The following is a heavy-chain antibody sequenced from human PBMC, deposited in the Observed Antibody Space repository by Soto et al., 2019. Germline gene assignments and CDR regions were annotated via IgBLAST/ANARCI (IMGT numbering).Heavy chain of an antibody. CDR2: ISGSGGST. CDR1: GFTFSSYA. Sequence: EVQLLESGGGLVQPGGSLRLSCAASGFTFSSYAMSWVRQAPGKGLEWVSAISGSGGSTYYADSVKGRFTISRDNSKNSLYLQMNSLRAEDTAVYYCARPITMVRGVMGLGYWGQGTLVTVSS. J-gene: IGHJ4*02. V-gene: IGHV3-23*01. CDR3: ARPITMVRGVMGLGY. D-gene: IGHD3-10*01.